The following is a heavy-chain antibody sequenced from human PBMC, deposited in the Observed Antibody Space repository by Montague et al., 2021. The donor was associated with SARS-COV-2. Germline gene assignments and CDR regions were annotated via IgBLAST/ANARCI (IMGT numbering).Heavy chain of an antibody. J-gene: IGHJ6*02. V-gene: IGHV4-34*01. D-gene: IGHD4-17*01. CDR1: GGSISTYY. CDR2: INHSGST. Sequence: SETLSLTCTVSGGSISTYYWNWIRQFPGKGLEWIGEINHSGSTNYNPSLKSRVTISVDTSKNQFSLKLSSVTAADTAVYYCARGRTVTTFYYYYYYGMDVWGQGTTVTVSS. CDR3: ARGRTVTTFYYYYYYGMDV.